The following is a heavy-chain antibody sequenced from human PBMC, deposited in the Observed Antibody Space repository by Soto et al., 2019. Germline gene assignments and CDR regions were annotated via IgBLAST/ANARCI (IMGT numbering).Heavy chain of an antibody. CDR3: AKASSSQHARYYFDY. CDR2: ISGSGGST. D-gene: IGHD6-13*01. Sequence: GSLRFSCAASGFTFSSYAMSGVRQAPGKGLEWVSAISGSGGSTYYADSVKGRFTISRDNSKNTLYLQMNSLRAEDTAVYYCAKASSSQHARYYFDYWGQGTLVTVS. J-gene: IGHJ4*02. CDR1: GFTFSSYA. V-gene: IGHV3-23*01.